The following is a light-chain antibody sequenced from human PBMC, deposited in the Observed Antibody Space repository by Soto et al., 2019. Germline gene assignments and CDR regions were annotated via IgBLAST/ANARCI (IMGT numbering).Light chain of an antibody. CDR2: DAS. CDR3: QQYSSYPLT. V-gene: IGKV1-5*01. CDR1: QIISSY. Sequence: DIQMTQSPSTLSASVGDRVNIACRASQIISSYLAWYQRTPGKAPKLLIYDASNLETGVPSRFSGSGSGTEFTLTISSLQPDDFATYYCQQYSSYPLTFGGGTKVDIK. J-gene: IGKJ4*01.